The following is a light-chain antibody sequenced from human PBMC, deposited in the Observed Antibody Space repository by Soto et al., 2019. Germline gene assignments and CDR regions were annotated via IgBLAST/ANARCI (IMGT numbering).Light chain of an antibody. V-gene: IGKV3-11*01. CDR2: LTS. CDR3: HQRQSWPRT. J-gene: IGKJ1*01. CDR1: QALNTR. Sequence: EIVLTQSPATLSAFPGDRVTLSCRASQALNTRLAWYQHKPDQAPRLLIYLTSNRAAGVPSRFSAWGSETDFTLTISDVQPEDFAVYYCHQRQSWPRTFGQGTKVDIK.